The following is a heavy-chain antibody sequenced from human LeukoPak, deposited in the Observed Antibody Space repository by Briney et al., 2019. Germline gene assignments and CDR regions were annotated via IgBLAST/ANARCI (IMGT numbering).Heavy chain of an antibody. J-gene: IGHJ6*02. V-gene: IGHV1-69*13. CDR2: IIPIFGTA. Sequence: SVKVSCKASGYTFTSYAISWVRQAPGQGLEWMGGIIPIFGTANYAQKFQGRVTITADESTSTAYMELSSLRSEDTAVYYCARLDIVVVPAPVGSDYYGMDVWGQGTTVTVSS. D-gene: IGHD2-2*03. CDR3: ARLDIVVVPAPVGSDYYGMDV. CDR1: GYTFTSYA.